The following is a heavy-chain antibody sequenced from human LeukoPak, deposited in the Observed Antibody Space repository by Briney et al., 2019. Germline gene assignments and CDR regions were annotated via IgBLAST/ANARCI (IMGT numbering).Heavy chain of an antibody. CDR2: IYYSGST. Sequence: SETLSLTCTVSGGSISSYYWSWIRQPPGKGLEWIGYIYYSGSTNYNSSLKSRVTISVDTSKNQFSLKLSSVTAADTAVYYCARDLGIVGATGAFDIWGQGTMVTVSS. J-gene: IGHJ3*02. D-gene: IGHD1-26*01. V-gene: IGHV4-59*01. CDR1: GGSISSYY. CDR3: ARDLGIVGATGAFDI.